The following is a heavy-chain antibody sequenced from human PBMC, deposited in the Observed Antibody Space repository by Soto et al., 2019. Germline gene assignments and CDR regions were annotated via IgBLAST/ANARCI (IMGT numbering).Heavy chain of an antibody. CDR2: INGDGSST. V-gene: IGHV3-74*01. D-gene: IGHD1-7*01. J-gene: IGHJ5*01. Sequence: GGSLRLSCAASGFTFSSHWMHWGRQAPGKGLVWVSRINGDGSSTSYADSVKGRFTISRDNAKNMLYLQVNSLRAEDTAVYYCAGSPGLSRISGTTLGAWGQVILVTVTS. CDR1: GFTFSSHW. CDR3: AGSPGLSRISGTTLGA.